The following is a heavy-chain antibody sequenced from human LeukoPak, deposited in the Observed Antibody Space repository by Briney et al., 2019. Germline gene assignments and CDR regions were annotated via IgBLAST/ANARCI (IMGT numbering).Heavy chain of an antibody. V-gene: IGHV4-59*01. CDR3: ARERGSGWLLDY. Sequence: SETLSLTCAVSGGSISSYYWRWIRQPPGKGLEWVGYIYYNGSNKHNPSLTSRVTISLDTSKNHFPQKQSHVTAAHPPVYYCARERGSGWLLDYWGQGTLVTVSS. CDR1: GGSISSYY. J-gene: IGHJ4*02. D-gene: IGHD6-19*01. CDR2: IYYNGSN.